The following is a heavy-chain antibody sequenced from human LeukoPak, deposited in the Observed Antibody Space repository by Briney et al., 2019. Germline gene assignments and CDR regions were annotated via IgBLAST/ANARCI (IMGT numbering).Heavy chain of an antibody. CDR2: IYYSGST. Sequence: SETLSLTCTVSGGSISSSSYYWGWIRQPPGKGLEWIGSIYYSGSTYYNPSLKSRVTISVDTSKNQFSLKLSSVTAADTAVYYCARAGYSSGWYWEDYWGQGTLVTVSS. J-gene: IGHJ4*02. D-gene: IGHD6-19*01. CDR3: ARAGYSSGWYWEDY. CDR1: GGSISSSSYY. V-gene: IGHV4-39*07.